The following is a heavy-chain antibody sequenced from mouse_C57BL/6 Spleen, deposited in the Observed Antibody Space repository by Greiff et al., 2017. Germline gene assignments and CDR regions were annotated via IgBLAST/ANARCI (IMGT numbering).Heavy chain of an antibody. D-gene: IGHD2-12*01. J-gene: IGHJ2*01. V-gene: IGHV5-16*01. CDR3: ARGGNYDSYFGV. CDR1: GFTFSDYY. CDR2: INSDGCST. Sequence: EVQVVESEGGLVQPGSSMKLSCTASGFTFSDYYMAWVRQVPEKGLEWVANINSDGCSTYYLDSLKSRFIISRDNAKNLLYLQIRCLKSADTPTDCCARGGNYDSYFGVRGEGGTRTVS.